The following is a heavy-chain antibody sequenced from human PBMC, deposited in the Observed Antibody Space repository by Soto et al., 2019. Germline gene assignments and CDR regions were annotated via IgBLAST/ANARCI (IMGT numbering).Heavy chain of an antibody. V-gene: IGHV4-4*02. Sequence: QVQVRESGPGLLKPSGTLCLTCVVSGGSISSIDWWSWVRQPPGKGLEWIGEIEESGRTNYNPSLMSRVSMSIDISRNQLSLHLTSVTAADTAVYYCARAGGYDSRVYWGKGTLVTVSS. CDR3: ARAGGYDSRVY. J-gene: IGHJ4*02. CDR1: GGSISSIDW. D-gene: IGHD5-12*01. CDR2: IEESGRT.